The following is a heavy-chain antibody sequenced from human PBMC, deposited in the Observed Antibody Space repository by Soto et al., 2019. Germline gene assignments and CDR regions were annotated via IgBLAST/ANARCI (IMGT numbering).Heavy chain of an antibody. V-gene: IGHV4-39*01. J-gene: IGHJ4*02. CDR2: IYYSGST. CDR1: GGSISSSSYY. Sequence: SETLSLTCTVSGGSISSSSYYWGWIRQPPGKGLEWIGSIYYSGSTYYNPSLKSRVTISVDTSKNQFSLKLGSVTAADTAVYYCASPYYYDSSGYYYFDYWGQGTLVTVSS. CDR3: ASPYYYDSSGYYYFDY. D-gene: IGHD3-22*01.